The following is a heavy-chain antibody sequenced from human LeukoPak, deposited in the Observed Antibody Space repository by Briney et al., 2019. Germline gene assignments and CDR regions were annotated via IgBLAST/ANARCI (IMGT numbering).Heavy chain of an antibody. Sequence: GESLKISCEGSGYNFSTYWIGWVRQMPGKGLEWMGIIYPGDSDTRHSPSFQGQVTISADKSISTAYLQRSSLKASDTAMYYCARALFRHSGYDFWGQGTLVTVSS. CDR2: IYPGDSDT. D-gene: IGHD5-12*01. CDR1: GYNFSTYW. V-gene: IGHV5-51*01. CDR3: ARALFRHSGYDF. J-gene: IGHJ4*02.